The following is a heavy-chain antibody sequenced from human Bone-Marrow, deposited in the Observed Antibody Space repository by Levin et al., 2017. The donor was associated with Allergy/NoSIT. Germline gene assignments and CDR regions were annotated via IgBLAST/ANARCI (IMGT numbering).Heavy chain of an antibody. Sequence: GESLKISCKASGYSFTNYAMHWVRQAPGQRPEWVGWINAASGDTQYSQNFQGRVTISRDTSASTAYMELSNLRSEDTAVYYCARDDSTTWYGGIGYWGQGTLVTVSS. CDR3: ARDDSTTWYGGIGY. CDR2: INAASGDT. V-gene: IGHV1-3*01. CDR1: GYSFTNYA. J-gene: IGHJ4*02. D-gene: IGHD6-13*01.